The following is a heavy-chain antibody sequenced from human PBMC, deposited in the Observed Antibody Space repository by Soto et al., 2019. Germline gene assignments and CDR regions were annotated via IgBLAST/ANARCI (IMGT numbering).Heavy chain of an antibody. CDR1: GGSFSGYY. CDR2: INHSGST. Sequence: SETLSLTCAVYGGSFSGYYWSWIRQPPGKGLEWIGEINHSGSTNYNPSLKSRVTISVDTSKNQFSLKLSSVTAADTAVYYCARGGLRFYLSRWGQGTLVTVSS. D-gene: IGHD5-12*01. CDR3: ARGGLRFYLSR. J-gene: IGHJ4*02. V-gene: IGHV4-34*01.